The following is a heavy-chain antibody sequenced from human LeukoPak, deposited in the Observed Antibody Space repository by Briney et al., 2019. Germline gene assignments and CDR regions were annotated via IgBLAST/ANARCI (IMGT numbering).Heavy chain of an antibody. V-gene: IGHV3-30*18. Sequence: GRSLRLSCAASGFTFSSYGMHWVRQAPGKGLEWVAVISYDGSNKYYADSVKGRFTISRDNSKNTLYLQMNSLRAEDTAVYYCAKGGWDEDYFDYWGQGTLVTVSS. J-gene: IGHJ4*02. CDR2: ISYDGSNK. CDR3: AKGGWDEDYFDY. CDR1: GFTFSSYG. D-gene: IGHD1-26*01.